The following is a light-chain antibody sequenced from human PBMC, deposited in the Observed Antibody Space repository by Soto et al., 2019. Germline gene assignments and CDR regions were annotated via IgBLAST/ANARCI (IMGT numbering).Light chain of an antibody. V-gene: IGKV3-15*01. CDR1: QSISTE. CDR2: SAS. J-gene: IGKJ2*01. CDR3: QQGHNWPLT. Sequence: EIAMTQSPATLSVSPGERATLSCRASQSISTELAWYQQIPGQPPRLLIYSASTRATGVPARFTGSGSGSEFTLTISGLQSDDFAIYYCQQGHNWPLTFGHGTRLEI.